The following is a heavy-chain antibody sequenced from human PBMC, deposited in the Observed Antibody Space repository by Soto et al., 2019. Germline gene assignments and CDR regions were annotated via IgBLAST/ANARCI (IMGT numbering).Heavy chain of an antibody. CDR3: ARIPGSHDSSGYYPDY. D-gene: IGHD3-22*01. J-gene: IGHJ4*02. Sequence: QVQLQESGPGLVKPSETLSLTCTVSGDSISRYYWSWIRQPPGKGLEWIGYISYSGSTNYIPSLKSRVTISVDTSKNQISLKLRSVTAADTAVYYCARIPGSHDSSGYYPDYWGQGTLVTVSS. CDR1: GDSISRYY. V-gene: IGHV4-59*01. CDR2: ISYSGST.